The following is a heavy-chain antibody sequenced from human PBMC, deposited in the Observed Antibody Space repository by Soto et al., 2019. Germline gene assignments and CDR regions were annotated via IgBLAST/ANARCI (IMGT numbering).Heavy chain of an antibody. Sequence: GGSLRLSCAASGFTFSSSWMHWVSVIYSGGTTYYADSVKGRFTISRDNSKNTLYLQMNSLRAEDTAVYYCARNGDSSDYRGWFDPWGQGTLVTVSS. CDR1: GFTFSSS. J-gene: IGHJ5*02. D-gene: IGHD3-22*01. CDR2: IYSGGTT. CDR3: ARNGDSSDYRGWFDP. V-gene: IGHV3-66*01.